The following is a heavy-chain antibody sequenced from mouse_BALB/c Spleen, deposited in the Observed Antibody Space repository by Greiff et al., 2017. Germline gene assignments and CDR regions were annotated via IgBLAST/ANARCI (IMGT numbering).Heavy chain of an antibody. CDR1: GFSLTSYG. D-gene: IGHD2-2*01. CDR2: IWAGGST. CDR3: AREGGYDDWYFDV. V-gene: IGHV2-9*02. Sequence: QVQLKESGPGLVAPSQSLSITCTVSGFSLTSYGVHWVRQPPGKGLEWLGVIWAGGSTNYNSALMSRLSISKDNSKSQVFLKMNSLQTDDTAMYYGAREGGYDDWYFDVWGAGTTVTVSS. J-gene: IGHJ1*01.